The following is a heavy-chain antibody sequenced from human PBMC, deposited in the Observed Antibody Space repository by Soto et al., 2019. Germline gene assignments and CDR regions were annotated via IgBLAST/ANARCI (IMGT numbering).Heavy chain of an antibody. V-gene: IGHV1-69*13. CDR1: GGTFSSYA. CDR2: IIPIFGTA. CDR3: ARLSGYDYSSSWYFDY. Sequence: ASVKVSCKASGGTFSSYAISWVRQAPGQGLEWMGGIIPIFGTANYAQKFQGRVTITADESTSTAYMELSSLRSEDTAVYYCARLSGYDYSSSWYFDYWGQGTLVTVSS. J-gene: IGHJ4*02. D-gene: IGHD6-13*01.